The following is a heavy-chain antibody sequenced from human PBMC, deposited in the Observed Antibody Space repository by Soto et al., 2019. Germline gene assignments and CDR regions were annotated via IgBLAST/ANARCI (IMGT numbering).Heavy chain of an antibody. D-gene: IGHD2-8*02. V-gene: IGHV3-23*01. Sequence: GGSLILSCAASGVTISTFAMTWVRQAPGKGLESVCGMTGSGATIHYADSVKGRFTISKDNSRNVLYLQMDYLRDEDTAVYYCAMDAVYNDGLWRMEAWGQGKVVTASS. CDR2: MTGSGATI. CDR3: AMDAVYNDGLWRMEA. J-gene: IGHJ4*02. CDR1: GVTISTFA.